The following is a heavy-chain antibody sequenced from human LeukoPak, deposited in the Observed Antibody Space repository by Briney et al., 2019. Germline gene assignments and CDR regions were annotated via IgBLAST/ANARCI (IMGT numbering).Heavy chain of an antibody. D-gene: IGHD6-19*01. CDR2: IYYSGST. CDR3: ARRTGSGWPLGWFDP. V-gene: IGHV4-59*08. CDR1: GGSISSYY. J-gene: IGHJ5*02. Sequence: SETLSLTCTVSGGSISSYYWSWIRQPPGKGLEWIVYIYYSGSTNYNPSLKSRVTISVDTSKNQFCLKLSSVTAADTAVYYCARRTGSGWPLGWFDPWGQGTLVTVSS.